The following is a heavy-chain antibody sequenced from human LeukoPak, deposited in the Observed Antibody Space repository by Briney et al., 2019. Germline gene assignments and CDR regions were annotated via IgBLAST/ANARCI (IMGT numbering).Heavy chain of an antibody. Sequence: ASVKVSCKASGYTFTSYGISWVRQAPGQGLEWMGWISAYNGNTNYAQKLQGGVTMTTDTSTSTAYMELRSLRSDDTAVYYCARGGPFFSSSSSKEYYFDYWGQGTLVTVSS. V-gene: IGHV1-18*01. CDR3: ARGGPFFSSSSSKEYYFDY. CDR1: GYTFTSYG. J-gene: IGHJ4*02. CDR2: ISAYNGNT. D-gene: IGHD6-6*01.